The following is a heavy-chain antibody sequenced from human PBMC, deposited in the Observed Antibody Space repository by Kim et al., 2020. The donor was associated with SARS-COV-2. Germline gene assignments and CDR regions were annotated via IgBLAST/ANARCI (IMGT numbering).Heavy chain of an antibody. J-gene: IGHJ5*02. D-gene: IGHD2-15*01. CDR2: ISSSSSTI. Sequence: GGSLRLSCAASGFTFSSYSMNWVRQAPGKGLEWVSYISSSSSTIYYADSVKGRFTISRDNAKNSLYLQMNSLRAEDTAVYYCARDQQDYTGGYCRGGSCYPHSVPWGQGTLVTVSS. CDR3: ARDQQDYTGGYCRGGSCYPHSVP. V-gene: IGHV3-48*04. CDR1: GFTFSSYS.